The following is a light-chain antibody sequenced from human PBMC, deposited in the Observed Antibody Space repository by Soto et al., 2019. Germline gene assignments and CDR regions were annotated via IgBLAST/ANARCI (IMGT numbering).Light chain of an antibody. CDR3: HQYSRSPVTFSPLT. Sequence: EIVMTQSPATLSVSPGERATLSCRASQSVNNFLAWYQQRPGQAPRFLIYGASTRANGVPARFSGSGSGTEFTLIISSLQSEDFAVYYCHQYSRSPVTFSPLTFGGGSKVEI. V-gene: IGKV3-15*01. CDR2: GAS. CDR1: QSVNNF. J-gene: IGKJ4*01.